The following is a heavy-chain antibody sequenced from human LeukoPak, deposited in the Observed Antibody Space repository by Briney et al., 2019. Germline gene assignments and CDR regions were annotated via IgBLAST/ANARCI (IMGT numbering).Heavy chain of an antibody. Sequence: SETLSLTCTVSGGSISSYYWSWIRQPPGKGLEWIGYIYYSGSTNYNPSLKSRVTISADTSKNQFSLKLSSVTAADTAVYYCATLMPTVTTRTNFDYWGQGTLVTVSS. CDR2: IYYSGST. CDR3: ATLMPTVTTRTNFDY. D-gene: IGHD4-17*01. CDR1: GGSISSYY. V-gene: IGHV4-59*01. J-gene: IGHJ4*02.